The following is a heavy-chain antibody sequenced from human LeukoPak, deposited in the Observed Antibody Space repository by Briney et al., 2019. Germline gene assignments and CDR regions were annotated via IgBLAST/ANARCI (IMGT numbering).Heavy chain of an antibody. CDR1: GGSFSSYY. V-gene: IGHV4-39*01. Sequence: SETLSLTCAVYGGSFSSYYWGWIRQPPGKGLEWIGSIYYSGSTYYNPSLKSRVTISVDTSKNQFSLKLSSVTAADTAVYYCASDRWRVAARCVFDIWGQGTMVTVSS. J-gene: IGHJ3*02. CDR3: ASDRWRVAARCVFDI. CDR2: IYYSGST. D-gene: IGHD6-6*01.